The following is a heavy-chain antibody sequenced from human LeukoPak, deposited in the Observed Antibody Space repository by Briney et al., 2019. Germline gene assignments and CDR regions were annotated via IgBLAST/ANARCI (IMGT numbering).Heavy chain of an antibody. CDR2: IYYSGST. V-gene: IGHV4-39*07. CDR3: ARDNSIKGIDP. D-gene: IGHD3-3*02. CDR1: GGSISSSSYY. Sequence: PSETLSLTCTVSGGSISSSSYYWGWIRQPPGKGLEWIGSIYYSGSTYYNPSLKSRVTISVDTSKNQFSLKLSSVTAADTAVYYCARDNSIKGIDPWGQGTLVTVSS. J-gene: IGHJ5*02.